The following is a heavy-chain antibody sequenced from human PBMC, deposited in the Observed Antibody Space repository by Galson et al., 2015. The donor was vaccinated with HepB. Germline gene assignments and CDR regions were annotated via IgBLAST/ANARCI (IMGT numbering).Heavy chain of an antibody. CDR3: ARDSQVGYSSGWLYDY. J-gene: IGHJ4*02. Sequence: SVRVSCKASGYTFTSYGINWVRQAPGQGLEWVGWISAYNGNTKYAQKLQGRVTITTDTSTSTAYIELKSLRSDDTAVYYCARDSQVGYSSGWLYDYWGQGTLVTVSS. D-gene: IGHD6-19*01. CDR2: ISAYNGNT. CDR1: GYTFTSYG. V-gene: IGHV1-18*04.